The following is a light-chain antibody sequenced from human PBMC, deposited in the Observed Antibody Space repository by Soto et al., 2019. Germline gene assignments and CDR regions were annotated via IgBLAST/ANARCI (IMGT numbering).Light chain of an antibody. CDR2: SNN. CDR1: SSNFGSNT. J-gene: IGLJ1*01. Sequence: VLTQPPSASGTPGQRVTISCSGSSSNFGSNTVNWYQQLPGTAPKLLIYSNNQRPSGVPDRFSGSKSGTSASLAISGLQSEDEADYYCAAWDDSLNGPYVFGTGTRSPS. CDR3: AAWDDSLNGPYV. V-gene: IGLV1-44*01.